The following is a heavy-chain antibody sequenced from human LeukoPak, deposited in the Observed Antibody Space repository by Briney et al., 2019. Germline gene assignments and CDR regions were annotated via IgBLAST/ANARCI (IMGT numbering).Heavy chain of an antibody. CDR3: ARDWGAYYHFFDY. V-gene: IGHV3-7*01. CDR2: IKQDGSER. CDR1: GFSMSVYW. Sequence: SGGSLRLSCEASGFSMSVYWMSWVRQAPGKGPEWVGNIKQDGSERNYVDSVKGRFTISRDNAKKSLYLQMNSLRAEDTAVYYCARDWGAYYHFFDYWGQGTLVTVSS. D-gene: IGHD3-22*01. J-gene: IGHJ4*02.